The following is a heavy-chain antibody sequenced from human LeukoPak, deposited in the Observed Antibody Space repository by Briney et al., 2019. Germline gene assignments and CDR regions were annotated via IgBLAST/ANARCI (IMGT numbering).Heavy chain of an antibody. CDR3: AKRYCSGGICSYFDH. CDR1: GFTFSSYA. Sequence: PGGSLRLSCAASGFTFSSYAMNWVRQAPGKGLEWVSAISGSGGSTYYADSVKGRFTISRDNSKNTLYLQMNSLRAEDTALYYCAKRYCSGGICSYFDHWGQGTLVTVSS. D-gene: IGHD2-15*01. CDR2: ISGSGGST. J-gene: IGHJ4*02. V-gene: IGHV3-23*01.